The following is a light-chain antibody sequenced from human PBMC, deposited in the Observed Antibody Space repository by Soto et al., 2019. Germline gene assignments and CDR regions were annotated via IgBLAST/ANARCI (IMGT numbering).Light chain of an antibody. Sequence: EIVLPQSPATLSLSPGERATLSFRASQSVSSSLARYQQKHGQAPRLLIYDASNRATGIPARFSGSGSGTAFPLTISSIEPDDFAVGYYPERSNCPQYTFGQGTKLEIK. V-gene: IGKV3-11*01. J-gene: IGKJ2*01. CDR3: PERSNCPQYT. CDR1: QSVSSS. CDR2: DAS.